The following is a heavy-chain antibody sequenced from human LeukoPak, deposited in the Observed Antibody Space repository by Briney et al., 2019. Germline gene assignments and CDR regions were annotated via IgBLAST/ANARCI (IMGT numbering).Heavy chain of an antibody. V-gene: IGHV4-39*01. J-gene: IGHJ4*02. CDR1: GGSISSSSYY. CDR2: IYYSGST. Sequence: PSETLSLTCTVSGGSISSSSYYWGWIRQPPGKGLEWIGSIYYSGSTYYNPSLKSRVTISVDTSKNQFSLKLSSVTAADTAVYYCARPKRGLRLLFDYWGQGTLVTVSS. CDR3: ARPKRGLRLLFDY. D-gene: IGHD2-15*01.